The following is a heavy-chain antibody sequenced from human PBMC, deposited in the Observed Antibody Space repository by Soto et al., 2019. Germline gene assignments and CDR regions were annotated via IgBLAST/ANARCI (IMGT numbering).Heavy chain of an antibody. CDR2: ISWNSGSI. CDR3: AKGGYSGYLDAFDI. D-gene: IGHD5-12*01. J-gene: IGHJ3*02. V-gene: IGHV3-9*01. Sequence: GGSLRLSCAASGFTFDDYAMHWVRQAPGKGLEWVSGISWNSGSIGYADSVKGRFTISRDNAKNSLYLQMNSLRAEDTALYYCAKGGYSGYLDAFDIWGQGTMVTVSS. CDR1: GFTFDDYA.